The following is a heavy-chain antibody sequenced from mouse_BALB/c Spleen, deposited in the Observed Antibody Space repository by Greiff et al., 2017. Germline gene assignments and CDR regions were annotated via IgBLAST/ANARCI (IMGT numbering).Heavy chain of an antibody. D-gene: IGHD4-1*02. J-gene: IGHJ3*01. V-gene: IGHV5-12-2*01. CDR3: ARHSSTGPWFAY. CDR1: GFTFSSYT. Sequence: EVQVVESGGGLVKPGGSLKLSCAASGFTFSSYTMSWVRQTPEKRLEWVAYISNGGGSTYYPDTVKGRFTISRDNAKNTLYLQMSSLKSEDTAMYYCARHSSTGPWFAYWGQGTLVTVSA. CDR2: ISNGGGST.